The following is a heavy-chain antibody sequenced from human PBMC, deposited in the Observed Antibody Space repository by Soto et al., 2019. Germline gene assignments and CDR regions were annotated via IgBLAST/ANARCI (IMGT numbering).Heavy chain of an antibody. Sequence: GGSLRLSCAASGFTFSSYSMSWVRQAPGKGLEWVSGFRTGGDDGTTYYADSVKGRFTISRDNSKDTLFLQMNSLRAEDTAIYYCAKKVNSGPGSQYFDYWGQGTLVTVSS. CDR2: FRTGGDDGTT. CDR1: GFTFSSYS. J-gene: IGHJ4*02. D-gene: IGHD3-10*01. V-gene: IGHV3-23*01. CDR3: AKKVNSGPGSQYFDY.